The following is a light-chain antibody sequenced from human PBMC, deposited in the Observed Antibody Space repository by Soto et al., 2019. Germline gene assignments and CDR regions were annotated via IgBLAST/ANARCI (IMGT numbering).Light chain of an antibody. CDR2: GAT. CDR1: QSVSIL. V-gene: IGKV3-11*01. CDR3: QQRSDWPLT. J-gene: IGKJ4*01. Sequence: EIVMPQSPDTLSVSPGERSTLSCRASQSVSILLAWYQQKPGQAPRLLIHGATTRATGIPARFSGSGSGTDFTLTISSLEPEDFAVYYCQQRSDWPLTFGGGTKVDIK.